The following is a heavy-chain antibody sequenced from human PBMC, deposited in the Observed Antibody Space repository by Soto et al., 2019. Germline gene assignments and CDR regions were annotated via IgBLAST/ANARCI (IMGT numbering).Heavy chain of an antibody. CDR2: SYYSGST. CDR1: GGSISSYY. CDR3: GRQIRPPSSGWYNAESWFDP. V-gene: IGHV4-59*08. J-gene: IGHJ5*02. Sequence: PSETLSLTCTVSGGSISSYYWSWIRQPPGKGLEWIGYSYYSGSTNYNPSLKSRFTVSVDTSNNQFSLKLSSVTAADTAVYYCGRQIRPPSSGWYNAESWFDPWGQGPLVTVSS. D-gene: IGHD6-19*01.